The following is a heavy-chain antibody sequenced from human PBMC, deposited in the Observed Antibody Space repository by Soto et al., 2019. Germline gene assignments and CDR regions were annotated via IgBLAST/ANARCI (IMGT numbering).Heavy chain of an antibody. J-gene: IGHJ6*02. D-gene: IGHD3-3*01. CDR1: GGSISSGDYY. Sequence: SETLSLTCTVSGGSISSGDYYWSWIRQPPGKGLEWIGYIYYSGSTYYNPSLKSRVTISVDTSKNQFSLKLSSVTAADTAVYYCARGHGGSYFGVRYSVYYYGMDVWGQGTTVTVSS. CDR3: ARGHGGSYFGVRYSVYYYGMDV. CDR2: IYYSGST. V-gene: IGHV4-30-4*01.